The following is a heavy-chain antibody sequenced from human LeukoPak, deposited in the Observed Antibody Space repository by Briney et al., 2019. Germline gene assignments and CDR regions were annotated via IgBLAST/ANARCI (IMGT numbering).Heavy chain of an antibody. D-gene: IGHD5-12*01. J-gene: IGHJ4*02. Sequence: AGGSLRLSCAASGSTFSSYSMNWVRQAPGKGLEWVSYISSSSSTIYYADSVKGRFTISRDNAKNSLYLQMNSLRAEDTAVYYCARVNSGYDYVIDYWGQGTLVTVSS. CDR3: ARVNSGYDYVIDY. V-gene: IGHV3-48*01. CDR1: GSTFSSYS. CDR2: ISSSSSTI.